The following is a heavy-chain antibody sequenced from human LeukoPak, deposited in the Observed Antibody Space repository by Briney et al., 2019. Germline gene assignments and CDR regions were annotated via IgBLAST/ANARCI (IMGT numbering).Heavy chain of an antibody. D-gene: IGHD1-26*01. V-gene: IGHV3-30-3*01. CDR3: ARSGYSGRFPAYFDY. J-gene: IGHJ4*02. CDR1: GFTFRSYA. Sequence: GGSLRLSCAASGFTFRSYAMHWVRQAPGKGLEGVAVISNDGSSEYYGDSVKGRFTISRDNSKDTLYLQMNSLRAEDTAVYYCARSGYSGRFPAYFDYWGQETLVTVSS. CDR2: ISNDGSSE.